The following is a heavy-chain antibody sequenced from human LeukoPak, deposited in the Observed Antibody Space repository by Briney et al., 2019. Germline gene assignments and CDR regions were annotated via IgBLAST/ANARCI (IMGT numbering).Heavy chain of an antibody. Sequence: GGSLRLSCAASGFTFDDYGMHWVRQAPGKGLEWVSVISWDGGSIYYADSVEGRFTISRDNSKNSLYLQMNTLRPEDTALYYCAKDTGPSGTTGLDYWGQGTLVTVSS. CDR3: AKDTGPSGTTGLDY. D-gene: IGHD1-26*01. J-gene: IGHJ4*02. V-gene: IGHV3-43D*03. CDR1: GFTFDDYG. CDR2: ISWDGGSI.